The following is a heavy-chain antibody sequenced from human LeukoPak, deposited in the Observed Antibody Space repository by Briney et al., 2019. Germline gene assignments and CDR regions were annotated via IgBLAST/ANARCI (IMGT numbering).Heavy chain of an antibody. CDR3: ARSLGYCSAGSCFPFDY. CDR2: IGGSADRT. D-gene: IGHD2-15*01. J-gene: IGHJ4*02. V-gene: IGHV3-23*01. Sequence: GGSLRLSCAASGFTFSSYAMSWVRQAPGKGLEWVSIIGGSADRTYYADSVKGRFTISRDNAKNSLYLQMNSLRAEDTAVYYCARSLGYCSAGSCFPFDYWGQGTLVTVSS. CDR1: GFTFSSYA.